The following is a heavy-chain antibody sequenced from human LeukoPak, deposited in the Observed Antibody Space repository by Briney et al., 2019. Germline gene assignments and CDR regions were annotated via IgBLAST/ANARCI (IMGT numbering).Heavy chain of an antibody. CDR2: INHSGST. Sequence: SETLSLTCAVYGGSFSGYYWSWIRQPPGKGLEWIGEINHSGSTNYNPSLRSRVTISVDTSKNQFSLKLSSVTAADTAVYYCAKDESPLYSSSWYVAPYFDYWGQGTLVTVSS. V-gene: IGHV4-34*01. CDR1: GGSFSGYY. CDR3: AKDESPLYSSSWYVAPYFDY. D-gene: IGHD6-13*01. J-gene: IGHJ4*02.